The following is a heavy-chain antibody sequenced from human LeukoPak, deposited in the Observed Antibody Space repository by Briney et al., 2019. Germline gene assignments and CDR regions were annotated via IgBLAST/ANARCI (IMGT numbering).Heavy chain of an antibody. Sequence: PGGSLRLSCAASGFTFSSYSMNWVRQAPGKGLEWVSYISSSSSTIYYADSVKGRFTISRDNAKNSLYLQMNSLRAEDTAVYYCARVGSSGYYSILHAFDIWGQGTMVTVSS. CDR3: ARVGSSGYYSILHAFDI. D-gene: IGHD3-22*01. CDR2: ISSSSSTI. V-gene: IGHV3-48*01. CDR1: GFTFSSYS. J-gene: IGHJ3*02.